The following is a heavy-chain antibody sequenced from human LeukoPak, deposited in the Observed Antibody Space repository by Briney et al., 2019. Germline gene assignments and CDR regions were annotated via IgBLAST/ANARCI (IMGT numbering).Heavy chain of an antibody. CDR3: AREMYSGSYSP. J-gene: IGHJ4*02. D-gene: IGHD1-26*01. V-gene: IGHV1-46*01. CDR2: INPSGGST. Sequence: ASVKVSCKASGYTFTNYYMHWVRQAPGQGLEWMGIINPSGGSTSYAQKFQGRVTMTRDTSTSTVYMELSSLRSDDTAVYYCAREMYSGSYSPWGQGTLVTVSS. CDR1: GYTFTNYY.